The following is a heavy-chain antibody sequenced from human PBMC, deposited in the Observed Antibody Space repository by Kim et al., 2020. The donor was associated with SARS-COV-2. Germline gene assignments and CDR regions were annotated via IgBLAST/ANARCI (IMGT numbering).Heavy chain of an antibody. CDR1: GFTFSIYW. J-gene: IGHJ5*01. D-gene: IGHD6-13*01. V-gene: IGHV3-7*01. Sequence: WGSLRLSCAASGFTFSIYWMSWVRQAPGKGLEWVASIKADGSEEYYVDSVKGRFTISRDNAKKSLFLQMNSLRGEDTSVYYCARIAGYSSSWYVSWGQGTLVTVSS. CDR2: IKADGSEE. CDR3: ARIAGYSSSWYVS.